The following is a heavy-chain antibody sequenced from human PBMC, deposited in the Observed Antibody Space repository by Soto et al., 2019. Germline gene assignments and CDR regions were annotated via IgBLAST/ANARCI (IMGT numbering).Heavy chain of an antibody. V-gene: IGHV4-34*01. J-gene: IGHJ5*02. CDR1: GGSFSGYY. CDR2: INHSGST. D-gene: IGHD4-17*01. Sequence: PSETLSLTCAVYGGSFSGYYWSWIRQPPGKGLEWIGEINHSGSTNYNPSLKSRVTISVGTSKNQFSLKLSSVTAADTAVYYCAREGFHDYGDSNWFDPWGQGTLVTVSS. CDR3: AREGFHDYGDSNWFDP.